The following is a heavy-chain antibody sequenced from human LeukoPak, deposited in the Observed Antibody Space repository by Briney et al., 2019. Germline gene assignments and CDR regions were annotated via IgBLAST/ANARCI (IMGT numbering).Heavy chain of an antibody. D-gene: IGHD3-16*01. J-gene: IGHJ4*02. V-gene: IGHV4-59*01. CDR1: GGSISSFY. CDR3: AREMGGNHDY. CDR2: IYYSGST. Sequence: SETLSLTCTVSGGSISSFYWSWIRQPPGKGLEWIGYIYYSGSTYYNPSLKSRVTISVDTSKNQFSLKLSSVIAADTAVYYCAREMGGNHDYWGQGTRVTVSS.